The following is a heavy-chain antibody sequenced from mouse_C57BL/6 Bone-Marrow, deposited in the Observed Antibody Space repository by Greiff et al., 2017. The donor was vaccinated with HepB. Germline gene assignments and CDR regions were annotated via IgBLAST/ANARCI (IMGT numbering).Heavy chain of an antibody. CDR2: INPYNGDT. J-gene: IGHJ4*01. V-gene: IGHV1-20*01. CDR1: GYSFTGYF. D-gene: IGHD2-14*01. Sequence: VQLQQSGPELVKPGASVKISCKASGYSFTGYFMNWVMQSPGKSLEWIGRINPYNGDTFYNQKFKGKATLTVDKSSSTSHMALRSLTSEDSAVYYVARLLDRFYAMDYWGEGTSVTVSS. CDR3: ARLLDRFYAMDY.